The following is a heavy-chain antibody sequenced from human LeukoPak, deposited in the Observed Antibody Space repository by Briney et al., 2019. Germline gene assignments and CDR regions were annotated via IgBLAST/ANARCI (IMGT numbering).Heavy chain of an antibody. D-gene: IGHD6-13*01. CDR3: ARISSSWYPSRDY. CDR1: GGSISSSSYY. J-gene: IGHJ4*02. V-gene: IGHV4-39*07. CDR2: IYYSGST. Sequence: PSETLSLTCTVSGGSISSSSYYWGWIRQPPGTGLEWIGSIYYSGSTYYNPSLKSRVTISVDTSKNQFSLKLSSVTAADTAVYYCARISSSWYPSRDYWGQGTLVTVSS.